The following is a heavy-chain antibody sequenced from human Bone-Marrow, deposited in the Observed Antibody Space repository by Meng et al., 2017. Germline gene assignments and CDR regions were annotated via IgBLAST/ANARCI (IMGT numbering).Heavy chain of an antibody. D-gene: IGHD5-12*01. CDR1: GGSISSYY. J-gene: IGHJ6*02. Sequence: GSLRLSCTVSGGSISSYYWSWIRQPPGKGLEWIGYIYYSGSTNYNPSLKSRVTISVDTSKNQFSLKLSSVTAAVTAVYYCARASRSVPNSGYDSDPPEDYYYYGMDVWGQGTTVTVSS. CDR3: ARASRSVPNSGYDSDPPEDYYYYGMDV. CDR2: IYYSGST. V-gene: IGHV4-59*01.